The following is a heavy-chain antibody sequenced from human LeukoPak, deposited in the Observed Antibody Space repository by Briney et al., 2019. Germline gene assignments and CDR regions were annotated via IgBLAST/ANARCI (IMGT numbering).Heavy chain of an antibody. J-gene: IGHJ3*02. CDR2: ISGDNPGT. Sequence: GGSLRLSCAASGFTFSTYAMSWVRQTPGKGLEWVAAISGDNPGTYYADSVKGRFTISRDNSKNTLYLQMNSLRAEDTAVYYCAKDRYYDSSGYYFLHAFDIWGQGTMVTVSS. CDR1: GFTFSTYA. V-gene: IGHV3-23*01. CDR3: AKDRYYDSSGYYFLHAFDI. D-gene: IGHD3-22*01.